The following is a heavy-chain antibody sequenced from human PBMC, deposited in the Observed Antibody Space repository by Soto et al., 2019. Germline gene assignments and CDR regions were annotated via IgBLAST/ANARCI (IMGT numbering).Heavy chain of an antibody. CDR3: ATSLEVIVGDSAPEYFHH. Sequence: QVQLAQSGAEVKKPGSSVKVSCEASGGTFNNFAFSWVRQAPGQGLEWMGTLIPFMGSPRLAERLQGRVAITAEEPTRKVSMELTSLQSGDTAVYYCATSLEVIVGDSAPEYFHHWGQGTLVSVS. V-gene: IGHV1-69*18. J-gene: IGHJ1*01. CDR1: GGTFNNFA. D-gene: IGHD1-26*01. CDR2: LIPFMGSP.